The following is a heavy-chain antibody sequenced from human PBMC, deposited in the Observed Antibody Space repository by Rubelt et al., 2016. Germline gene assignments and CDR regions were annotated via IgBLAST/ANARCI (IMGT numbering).Heavy chain of an antibody. J-gene: IGHJ6*02. CDR3: AKDYRYYYDTSGPRGMDV. Sequence: EVQLVESGGGLVQPGGSLGLSCAASGFTVSDSYLSWVRQAPGKGLEWVSIIYSGGSTYYADSVKGRFPISRDNSKNTLFLQMNSLRAEDTAVYDCAKDYRYYYDTSGPRGMDVWGQGTTVTVSS. V-gene: IGHV3-53*01. CDR1: GFTVSDSY. CDR2: IYSGGST. D-gene: IGHD3-22*01.